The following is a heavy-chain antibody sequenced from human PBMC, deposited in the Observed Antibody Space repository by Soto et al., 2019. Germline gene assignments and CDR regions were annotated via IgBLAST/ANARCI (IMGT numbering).Heavy chain of an antibody. V-gene: IGHV1-3*01. CDR3: ARDNVLRFLEWAYGMDV. CDR1: GVTFSDST. CDR2: INAGNGNT. J-gene: IGHJ6*02. D-gene: IGHD3-3*01. Sequence: ASVKVSCKASGVTFSDSTISWVRQAPGQRLEWMGWINAGNGNTKYSQKFQGRVTITRDTSASTAYMELSSLRSEDTAVYYCARDNVLRFLEWAYGMDVWGQGTTVTVSS.